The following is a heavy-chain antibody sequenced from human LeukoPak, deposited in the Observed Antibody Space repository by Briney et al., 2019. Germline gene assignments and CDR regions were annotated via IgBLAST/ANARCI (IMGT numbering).Heavy chain of an antibody. CDR2: IIPIFGTA. V-gene: IGHV1-69*01. CDR1: GGTFSSYA. J-gene: IGHJ4*02. CDR3: ARTLSYSNFDY. Sequence: RASVTVSCTASGGTFSSYAISWVRQAPGQGLEWMGGIIPIFGTANYAQKFQGRVTITADESTSTAYMELSSLRSEDTAVYYCARTLSYSNFDYWGQGTLVTVSS. D-gene: IGHD2-15*01.